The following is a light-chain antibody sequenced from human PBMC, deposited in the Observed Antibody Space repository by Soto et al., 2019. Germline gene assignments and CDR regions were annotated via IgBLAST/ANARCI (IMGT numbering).Light chain of an antibody. CDR1: SSDVGSYNL. J-gene: IGLJ2*01. CDR3: CSYAGSSTVV. CDR2: EGN. Sequence: QSALTQPASVSGSPGQSITISCTGTSSDVGSYNLVSWYQHHPAKAPKLMIYEGNKRPSGVSNRFSASKSANTASLTISGLQAEDEADYYCCSYAGSSTVVFGGGTKLTVL. V-gene: IGLV2-23*01.